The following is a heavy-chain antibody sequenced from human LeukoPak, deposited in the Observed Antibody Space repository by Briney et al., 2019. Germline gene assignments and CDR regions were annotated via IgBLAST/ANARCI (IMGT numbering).Heavy chain of an antibody. Sequence: PSQTLSLTCTVSGGSISSGSYYWSWIRQPAGKGLEWIGRIYTSGSTNYNPSLKSRVTISVDTSKNQFSLKLSSVTAADTAMYYCARAGYCSSSACYSYWYFDLWGRGTLVTVSS. CDR2: IYTSGST. V-gene: IGHV4-61*02. CDR1: GGSISSGSYY. D-gene: IGHD2-2*01. CDR3: ARAGYCSSSACYSYWYFDL. J-gene: IGHJ2*01.